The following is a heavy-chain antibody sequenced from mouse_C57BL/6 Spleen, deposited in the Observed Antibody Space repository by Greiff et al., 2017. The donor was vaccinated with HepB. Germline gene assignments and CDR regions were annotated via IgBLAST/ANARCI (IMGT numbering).Heavy chain of an antibody. D-gene: IGHD1-1*01. CDR3: ARGAVVATGGSDV. J-gene: IGHJ1*03. V-gene: IGHV1-50*01. Sequence: QVQLKQPGAELVKPGASVKLSCKASGYTFTSYWMQWVKQRPGQGLEWIGEIDPSDSYTNYNQKFKGKATLTVDTSSSTAYMQLSSLTSEDSAVYYCARGAVVATGGSDVWGTGTTVTVSS. CDR1: GYTFTSYW. CDR2: IDPSDSYT.